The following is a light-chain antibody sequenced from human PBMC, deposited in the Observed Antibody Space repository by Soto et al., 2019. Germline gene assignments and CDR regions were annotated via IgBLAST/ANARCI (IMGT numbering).Light chain of an antibody. Sequence: QAVVTQPPSVSGAPGQRVTISCTGSSSNIGAGYDVHWYQQLPGTAPKLLIYGNSNRPSGVPDRFSGSKSGTSASLAITGLQAEDEADYYCQSYGVFGTGTKLTVL. CDR3: QSYGV. CDR1: SSNIGAGYD. CDR2: GNS. V-gene: IGLV1-40*01. J-gene: IGLJ1*01.